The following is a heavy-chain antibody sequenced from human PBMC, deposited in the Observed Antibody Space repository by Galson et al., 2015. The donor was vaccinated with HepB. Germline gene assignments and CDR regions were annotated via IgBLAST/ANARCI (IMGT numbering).Heavy chain of an antibody. D-gene: IGHD3-10*01. CDR1: GYTFTSYY. CDR3: ARVFGESGYYYGSGSDAFDI. Sequence: SVKVSCKASGYTFTSYYMHWVRQAPGQGLEWMGIINPSGGSTSYAQKFQGRVTMTRDTSTSTVYMELSSLRSEDTAVYYCARVFGESGYYYGSGSDAFDIWGQGTMVTVSS. J-gene: IGHJ3*02. V-gene: IGHV1-46*03. CDR2: INPSGGST.